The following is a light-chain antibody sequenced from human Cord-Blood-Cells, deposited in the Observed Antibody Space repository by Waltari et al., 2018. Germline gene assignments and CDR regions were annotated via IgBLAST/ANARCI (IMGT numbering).Light chain of an antibody. Sequence: QSALTQPASVSGSPGQSITISCTGTSSDVGGYNYVSWYQQHPGKAPKPMVYDVSHRPSGVANRYSGSKSGNTASLTISGLQAEDVADYYCSSYTSSSTLWVFGGGTKLTVL. CDR3: SSYTSSSTLWV. CDR2: DVS. V-gene: IGLV2-14*01. CDR1: SSDVGGYNY. J-gene: IGLJ3*02.